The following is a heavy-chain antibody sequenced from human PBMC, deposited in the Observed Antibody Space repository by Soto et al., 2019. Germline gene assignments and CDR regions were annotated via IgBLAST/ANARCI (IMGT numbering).Heavy chain of an antibody. CDR1: GYTFTGYF. D-gene: IGHD3-22*01. CDR2: INPNSGGT. V-gene: IGHV1-2*04. CDR3: ARDLGSTHYYDSSGFSRGMDV. J-gene: IGHJ6*02. Sequence: ASVKVSCKASGYTFTGYFMHWVRQAPGQGLEWMGWINPNSGGTNYAQKFQGWVTMTRDTSISTAYMELSRLRYDDTAVYYCARDLGSTHYYDSSGFSRGMDVWGQGTTVTVSS.